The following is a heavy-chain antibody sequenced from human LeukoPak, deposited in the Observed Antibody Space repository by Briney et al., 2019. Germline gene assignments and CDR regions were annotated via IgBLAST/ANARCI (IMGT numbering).Heavy chain of an antibody. CDR2: LYTSGGT. CDR3: ARSGSYANDAFHI. V-gene: IGHV4-4*07. Sequence: SETLSLTCTVSGGSISSYHWGWIRQPAGKGLEWIGRLYTSGGTNYNPSPKSRVSMSVDTSKSQFSLELNSVTAADTAVYYCARSGSYANDAFHIWGQGTMVTVSS. CDR1: GGSISSYH. D-gene: IGHD1-26*01. J-gene: IGHJ3*02.